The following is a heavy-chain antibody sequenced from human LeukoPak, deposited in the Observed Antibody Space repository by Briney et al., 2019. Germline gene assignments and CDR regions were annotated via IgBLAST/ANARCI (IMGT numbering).Heavy chain of an antibody. CDR3: AMGSSWSGFDY. J-gene: IGHJ4*02. CDR2: INPNSGGT. V-gene: IGHV1-2*02. CDR1: GYTFTSYG. D-gene: IGHD6-13*01. Sequence: GASVKVSCKASGYTFTSYGISWVRQAPGQGLEWMGWINPNSGGTNYAQKFQGRVTMTRDTSISTAYMELSRLRSDDTAVYYCAMGSSWSGFDYWGQGTLVTVSS.